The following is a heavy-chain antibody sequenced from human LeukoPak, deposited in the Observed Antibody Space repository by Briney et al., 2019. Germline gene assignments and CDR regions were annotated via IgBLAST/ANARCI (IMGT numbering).Heavy chain of an antibody. V-gene: IGHV3-48*03. Sequence: GGSLRLSCAASGFTFSSYEMNWVRQAPGKGLEWVSYVSSSGDNIYYADSVKGRFTISRDNAKNSLYLQVNSLRAEDTGLYYCARAGSYFDYWGQGTLVTVSS. CDR1: GFTFSSYE. J-gene: IGHJ4*02. CDR2: VSSSGDNI. D-gene: IGHD1-26*01. CDR3: ARAGSYFDY.